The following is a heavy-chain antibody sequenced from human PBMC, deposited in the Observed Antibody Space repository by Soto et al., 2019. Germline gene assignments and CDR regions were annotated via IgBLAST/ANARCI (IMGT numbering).Heavy chain of an antibody. CDR1: GGSVRSGCYY. V-gene: IGHV4-61*01. J-gene: IGHJ4*02. D-gene: IGHD4-17*01. CDR2: IYYSGTT. Sequence: QVQLQESGPGLVKPSETLSLTCTVSGGSVRSGCYYWSWIRQPPGKGLEWIGYIYYSGTTNYNPSLKSRVTISVDTSKNQFSLKLSSVTAADTAVYYCARVEDYGDYFDYWGQGTLVTVSS. CDR3: ARVEDYGDYFDY.